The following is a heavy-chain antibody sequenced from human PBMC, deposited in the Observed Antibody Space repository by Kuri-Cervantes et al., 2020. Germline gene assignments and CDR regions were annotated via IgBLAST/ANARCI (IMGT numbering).Heavy chain of an antibody. CDR3: ARGATYYYDSSGYYLLDY. CDR1: GFTFSSYA. J-gene: IGHJ4*02. CDR2: ISYDGSNK. V-gene: IGHV3-30-3*01. Sequence: GESLKISCAASGFTFSSYAMHWVRQAPGKGLEWVAVISYDGSNKYYADSVKGRFTISRDNSKNTLYLQMNSLRAEDTAVYHCARGATYYYDSSGYYLLDYWGQGTLVTVSS. D-gene: IGHD3-22*01.